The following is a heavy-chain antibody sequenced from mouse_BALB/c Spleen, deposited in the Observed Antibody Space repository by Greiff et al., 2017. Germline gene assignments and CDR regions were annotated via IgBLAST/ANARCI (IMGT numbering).Heavy chain of an antibody. V-gene: IGHV3-2*02. J-gene: IGHJ2*01. CDR2: ISYSGST. D-gene: IGHD5-5*01. CDR1: GYSITSDYA. Sequence: EVQLQESGPGLVKPSQSLSLTCTVTGYSITSDYAWNWIRQFPGNKLEWMGYISYSGSTSYNPSLKSRISITRDTSKNQFFLQLNSVTTEDTATYYCARGDYPGYFDYWGQGTTLTVSS. CDR3: ARGDYPGYFDY.